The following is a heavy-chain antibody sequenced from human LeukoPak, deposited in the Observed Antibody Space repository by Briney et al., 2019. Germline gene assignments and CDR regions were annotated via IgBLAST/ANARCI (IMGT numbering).Heavy chain of an antibody. CDR1: GFTFSSYS. J-gene: IGHJ3*02. D-gene: IGHD2-21*01. CDR2: ISGSGSLI. V-gene: IGHV3-21*01. CDR3: ARDGGELEADGFDM. Sequence: GGSLRLSCAASGFTFSSYSMNWVRQAPGRGLEWVSCISGSGSLIYYADSMKGRFTISRDNAKNSLYLQMNSLRVEDTAVYYCARDGGELEADGFDMWGQGTMVTVSS.